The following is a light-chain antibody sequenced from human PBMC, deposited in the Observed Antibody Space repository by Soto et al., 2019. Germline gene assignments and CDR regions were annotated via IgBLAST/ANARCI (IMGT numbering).Light chain of an antibody. Sequence: DIQMTQSPSSLSTSVGDRVTITCRASQSISNYLKWYQQKPGKAPKLLIYAASSLQSGVPSRFSGSGSGTDFTLTISSLQPEDFATYYCQQSYTIPPLTFGGGTKVEIK. CDR2: AAS. CDR1: QSISNY. CDR3: QQSYTIPPLT. V-gene: IGKV1-39*01. J-gene: IGKJ4*01.